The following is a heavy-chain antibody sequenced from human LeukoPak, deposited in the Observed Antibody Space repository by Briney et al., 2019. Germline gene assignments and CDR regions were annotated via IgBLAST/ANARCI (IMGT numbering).Heavy chain of an antibody. D-gene: IGHD2-15*01. CDR3: ARDSCGGGGCYSWFFDL. V-gene: IGHV1-69*01. Sequence: GASVKVSCKASGGTFSTHAVHWVRQAPGQGLEYMGGIVPLFGTLTYAQKFQGTITITADASTSTAYLEMSSLSSDDTAMYYCARDSCGGGGCYSWFFDLWGRGTLLTVSS. CDR1: GGTFSTHA. J-gene: IGHJ2*01. CDR2: IVPLFGTL.